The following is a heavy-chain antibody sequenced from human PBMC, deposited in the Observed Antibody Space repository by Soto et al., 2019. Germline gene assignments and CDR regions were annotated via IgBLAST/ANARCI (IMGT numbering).Heavy chain of an antibody. D-gene: IGHD3-9*01. CDR3: AHKLRYLDPMDV. Sequence: SGPTLVNPTQTLTLTCTFSGFSLSTGGVAVGWIRQPPGKALEWLALIYWNGDKLYSPSLKTRLTVTKDTSKNQVVLTMTNVGPVDTATYYCAHKLRYLDPMDVWGQGTTVTVSS. CDR1: GFSLSTGGVA. V-gene: IGHV2-5*01. CDR2: IYWNGDK. J-gene: IGHJ6*02.